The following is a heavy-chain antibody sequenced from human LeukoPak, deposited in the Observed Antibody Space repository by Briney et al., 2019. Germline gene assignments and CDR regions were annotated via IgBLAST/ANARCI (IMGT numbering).Heavy chain of an antibody. J-gene: IGHJ4*02. CDR3: ARDLRSYGDYVYFDY. CDR2: INAGNGNT. D-gene: IGHD4-17*01. CDR1: GYTFTSYA. V-gene: IGHV1-3*03. Sequence: ASVKVSCKASGYTFTSYAMHWVRQAPGQRLEWMGWINAGNGNTKYSQEFQGRVTITRDTSASTAYMELSSLRSGDMAVYYCARDLRSYGDYVYFDYWGQGTLVTVSS.